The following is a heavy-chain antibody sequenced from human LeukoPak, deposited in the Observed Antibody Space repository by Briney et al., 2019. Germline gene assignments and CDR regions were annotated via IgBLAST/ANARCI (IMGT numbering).Heavy chain of an antibody. D-gene: IGHD3-10*01. CDR3: ARHNSGAGSILGN. J-gene: IGHJ1*01. CDR2: ISYSGNT. V-gene: IGHV4-59*08. Sequence: NTSETLSLTCTVSGGSITNYYWSWLRQPPGKGLEWIGYISYSGNTNYNPSLKSRVTISVDTSKNQFSLKLNSVTAADTAVYYCARHNSGAGSILGNWGQGTLVTVSS. CDR1: GGSITNYY.